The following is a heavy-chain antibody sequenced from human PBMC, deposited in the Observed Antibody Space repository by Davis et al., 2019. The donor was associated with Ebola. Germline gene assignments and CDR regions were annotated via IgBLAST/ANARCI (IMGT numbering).Heavy chain of an antibody. Sequence: ASVKVSCKASGYTFTSYYMHWVRQAPGQGLEWMGVINPSGSTTSYAQKFQGRVSVTRDTSTSTVYMELSGLTSEDTAVYYCARERAGTRFDPWGQGTLVTVSS. V-gene: IGHV1-46*01. J-gene: IGHJ5*02. D-gene: IGHD1-14*01. CDR2: INPSGSTT. CDR1: GYTFTSYY. CDR3: ARERAGTRFDP.